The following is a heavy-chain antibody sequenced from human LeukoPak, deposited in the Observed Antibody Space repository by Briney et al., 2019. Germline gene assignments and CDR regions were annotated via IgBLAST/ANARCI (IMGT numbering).Heavy chain of an antibody. CDR1: GFTFSSYS. V-gene: IGHV3-48*01. Sequence: GSLRLSCAASGFTFSSYSMNWVRQAPGKGLEWVSYISSSSSTIYYADSVKGRFTISRDNSKNTLYLQMNSLRAEDTSVYYCAKDRGYSYGLFDYWGQGTLVTVSS. CDR2: ISSSSSTI. D-gene: IGHD5-18*01. CDR3: AKDRGYSYGLFDY. J-gene: IGHJ4*02.